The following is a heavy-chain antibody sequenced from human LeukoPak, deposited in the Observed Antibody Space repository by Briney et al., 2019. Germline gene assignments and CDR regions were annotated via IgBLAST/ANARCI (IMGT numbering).Heavy chain of an antibody. J-gene: IGHJ4*02. Sequence: SETLSLTCTVSGGSISSYYWSWIRQPPGKGLEWIGYIYYSGSTNYNPSLKSRVTISVDTSKNQFSLKLSSVTAADTAVYYCARDRTTSHFDYWGQGTLVTVSS. D-gene: IGHD4-17*01. CDR3: ARDRTTSHFDY. CDR1: GGSISSYY. CDR2: IYYSGST. V-gene: IGHV4-59*01.